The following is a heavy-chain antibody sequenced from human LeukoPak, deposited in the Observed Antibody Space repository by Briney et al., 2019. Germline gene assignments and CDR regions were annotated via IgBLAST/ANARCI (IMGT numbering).Heavy chain of an antibody. Sequence: GGSLRLSCAASGFTLSSYAMSWIRQDPGRGLEWVSGISGSGGSTYYADSVKGRFTISRDNSKNTLYLQMNSLRAEDTAVYYCATGLLLWLPDYWGQGTLVTVSS. D-gene: IGHD3-10*01. CDR2: ISGSGGST. V-gene: IGHV3-23*01. CDR3: ATGLLLWLPDY. CDR1: GFTLSSYA. J-gene: IGHJ4*02.